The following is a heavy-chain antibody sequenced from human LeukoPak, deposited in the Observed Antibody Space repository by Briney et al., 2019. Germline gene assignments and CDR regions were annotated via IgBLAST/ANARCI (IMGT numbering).Heavy chain of an antibody. CDR2: IDTGTSTI. D-gene: IGHD6-19*01. CDR1: GFTFSTYS. Sequence: GGSLRLSCAASGFTFSTYSMNWVRQAPGKGLEWVSYIDTGTSTIYYADSVKGRFTISRDNAKNSLYLQMNSLRAEDTAVYYCARDVPPVAGFDYWGQGTLVTVSS. J-gene: IGHJ4*02. V-gene: IGHV3-48*04. CDR3: ARDVPPVAGFDY.